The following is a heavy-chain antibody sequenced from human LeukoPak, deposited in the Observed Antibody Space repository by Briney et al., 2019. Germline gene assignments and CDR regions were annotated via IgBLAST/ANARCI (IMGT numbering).Heavy chain of an antibody. CDR3: ARLRYFDWFQNPYYFDY. CDR2: IYYSGST. V-gene: IGHV4-59*08. CDR1: GGSVSSYY. Sequence: SETPSLTCTVSGGSVSSYYWSWIRQPPGKGLEWIGYIYYSGSTNYNPSLKSRVTISVDTSKNQFSLKLSSVTAADTAVYYCARLRYFDWFQNPYYFDYWGQGTLVTVSS. J-gene: IGHJ4*02. D-gene: IGHD3-9*01.